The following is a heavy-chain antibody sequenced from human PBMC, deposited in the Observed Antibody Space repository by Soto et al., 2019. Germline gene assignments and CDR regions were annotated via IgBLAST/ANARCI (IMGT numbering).Heavy chain of an antibody. V-gene: IGHV1-18*04. D-gene: IGHD1-1*01. CDR2: ISAYNGNT. CDR3: VPQSTLMAFEHYGLDV. CDR1: GYTFTSYG. Sequence: ASVKVSCKASGYTFTSYGISWVRQAPGQGLEWMGWISAYNGNTKDAQKFQGRVTMSTDTSTSTAYMELRSLRSDDTAVYYCVPQSTLMAFEHYGLDVWGQGTTVSVSS. J-gene: IGHJ6*02.